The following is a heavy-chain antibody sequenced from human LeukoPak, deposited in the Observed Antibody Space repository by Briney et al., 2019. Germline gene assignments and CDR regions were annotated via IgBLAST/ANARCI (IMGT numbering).Heavy chain of an antibody. CDR3: ARDTPGNWFVP. CDR2: VYHSGST. J-gene: IGHJ5*02. CDR1: GYSITSGYY. Sequence: SETLSLTCAVSGYSITSGYYWGWLRQAPGKGLEWIGSVYHSGSTYYNPALKNRVTISMHMSKNQLSLMLSSVTAADTAVYYCARDTPGNWFVPWGQGTRVTVSS. V-gene: IGHV4-38-2*02.